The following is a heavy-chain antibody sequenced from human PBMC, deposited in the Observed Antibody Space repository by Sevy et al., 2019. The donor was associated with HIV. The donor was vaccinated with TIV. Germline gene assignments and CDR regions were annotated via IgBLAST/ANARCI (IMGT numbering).Heavy chain of an antibody. CDR1: GFTFNNYW. J-gene: IGHJ6*04. CDR3: AKSVDA. Sequence: GGSLRLSCAASGFTFNNYWMTWFRQAQGKGLEWVANINTDGRGKYYVDSVRGRFTISRDNAKNSLYLQMNSLRADDTAVYYCAKSVDAWGKGTTVTVSS. CDR2: INTDGRGK. V-gene: IGHV3-7*01.